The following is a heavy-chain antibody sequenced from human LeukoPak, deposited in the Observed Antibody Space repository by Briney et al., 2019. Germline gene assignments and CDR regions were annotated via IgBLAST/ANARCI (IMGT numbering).Heavy chain of an antibody. CDR3: TTERPYFDN. V-gene: IGHV3-15*01. J-gene: IGHJ4*02. CDR1: GFTFSDAW. Sequence: GGSLRLSCAASGFTFSDAWVSWVRQAPGKGLEWVGHIKSKTHGGTTQYAAPVKGRFTISRDDSKTTVYPQMNSLKSEDAAMYYCTTERPYFDNWGQGTLVTVSS. CDR2: IKSKTHGGTT.